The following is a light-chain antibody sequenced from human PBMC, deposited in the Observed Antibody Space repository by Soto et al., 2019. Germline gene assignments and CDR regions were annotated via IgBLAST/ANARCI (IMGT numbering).Light chain of an antibody. CDR1: QSVSSD. CDR2: DAS. CDR3: QQRSNWPPLFT. V-gene: IGKV3-11*01. J-gene: IGKJ3*01. Sequence: EIVLTQSPATLSLSPGARATLSCRASQSVSSDLAWYQQKPGQAPRLLSYDASNRATVIPARFSGSWSGTDFALTISSLEPEDFAVYYCQQRSNWPPLFTFGPGTKVDIK.